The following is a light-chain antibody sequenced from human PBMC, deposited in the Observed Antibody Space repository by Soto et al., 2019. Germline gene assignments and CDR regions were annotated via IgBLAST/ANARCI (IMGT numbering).Light chain of an antibody. CDR3: QQYNNYAKWT. J-gene: IGKJ1*01. V-gene: IGKV1-5*01. CDR2: DAS. Sequence: DIQMTQSPSTLSASVGDRVTITCRASQSISVRLAWYQQKPGKAPKVLIWDASSLQRGVPSRFSGSGSGTEFTLTISSLQPDDFATYYCQQYNNYAKWTFGQGTKVEIK. CDR1: QSISVR.